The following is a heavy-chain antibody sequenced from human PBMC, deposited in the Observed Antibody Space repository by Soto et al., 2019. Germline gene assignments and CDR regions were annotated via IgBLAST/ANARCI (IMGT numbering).Heavy chain of an antibody. CDR2: INHSGST. D-gene: IGHD7-27*01. J-gene: IGHJ5*02. CDR3: AKEVWDNWFDP. CDR1: GGSISSTNW. V-gene: IGHV4-4*02. Sequence: QVQLQESGPGLVKPSGTLSLTCAVSGGSISSTNWWSWVRQPPGKGLEWIGEINHSGSTDYNPSLKRRVTISVDRSKNQFSLNLRSVTAADTATYDCAKEVWDNWFDPWGQGTLVTVSS.